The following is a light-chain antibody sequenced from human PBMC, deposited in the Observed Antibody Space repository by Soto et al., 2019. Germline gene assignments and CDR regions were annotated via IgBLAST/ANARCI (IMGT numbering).Light chain of an antibody. CDR3: QQGHNWPLT. CDR2: GAS. Sequence: EIVMTQSPATLSLSPGERAALSCRASQSINSELAWYQQKPGQPPRLLIYGASTRATGVPARFTGSESGSEFTLTSSGLQSEDFAVYYCQQGHNWPLTCGQGTRLEI. CDR1: QSINSE. V-gene: IGKV3-15*01. J-gene: IGKJ2*01.